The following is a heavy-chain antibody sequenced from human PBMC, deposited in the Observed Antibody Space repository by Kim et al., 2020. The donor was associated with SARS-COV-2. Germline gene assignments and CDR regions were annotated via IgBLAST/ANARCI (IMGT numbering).Heavy chain of an antibody. J-gene: IGHJ4*02. Sequence: YYSGSTYYNPSLKSRVTISVDTSKNQFSLKLSSVTAADTAVYYCARVPHYWGQGTLVTVSS. CDR2: YYSGST. CDR3: ARVPHY. V-gene: IGHV4-31*02.